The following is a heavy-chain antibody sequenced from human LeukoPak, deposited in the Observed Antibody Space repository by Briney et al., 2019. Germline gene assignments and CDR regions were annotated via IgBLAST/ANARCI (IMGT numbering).Heavy chain of an antibody. Sequence: SAYNGNTKYAQALQGRVTMTTDTSTSTAYMELRSLRSDDTAVYYCARDRWSSSSSEGTLDIWGQGTMVTVSS. J-gene: IGHJ3*02. CDR3: ARDRWSSSSSEGTLDI. V-gene: IGHV1-18*01. CDR2: SAYNGNT. D-gene: IGHD6-6*01.